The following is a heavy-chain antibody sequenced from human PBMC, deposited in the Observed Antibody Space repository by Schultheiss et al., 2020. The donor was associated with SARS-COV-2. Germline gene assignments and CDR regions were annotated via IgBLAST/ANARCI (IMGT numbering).Heavy chain of an antibody. Sequence: SQTLSLTCTVSGGSISSFYWSWIRQPAGKGLEWIGEINHSGSTNYNPSLKSRVTISVDKSKNQFSLKLSSVTAADTAVYYCARGGKYQRMDVWGKGTTVTVSS. D-gene: IGHD2-2*01. J-gene: IGHJ6*04. CDR1: GGSISSFY. CDR2: INHSGST. CDR3: ARGGKYQRMDV. V-gene: IGHV4-34*01.